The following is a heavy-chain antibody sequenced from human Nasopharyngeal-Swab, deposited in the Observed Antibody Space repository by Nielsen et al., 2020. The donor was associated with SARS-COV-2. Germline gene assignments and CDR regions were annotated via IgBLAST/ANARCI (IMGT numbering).Heavy chain of an antibody. CDR3: ARDGIAAAGPQLYYYYYGMDV. CDR1: GYTFTSYY. CDR2: INPSGGST. Sequence: ASVKVSCKASGYTFTSYYMHWVRQAPGQGLEWMGIINPSGGSTSYAQKFQGRVTMTRDTSTSTVYMELSSLRSEDTAVYYCARDGIAAAGPQLYYYYYGMDVWGQGTTVTVS. J-gene: IGHJ6*02. D-gene: IGHD6-13*01. V-gene: IGHV1-46*01.